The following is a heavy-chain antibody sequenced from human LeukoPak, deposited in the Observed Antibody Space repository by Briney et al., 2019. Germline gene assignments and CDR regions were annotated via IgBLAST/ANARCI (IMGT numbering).Heavy chain of an antibody. CDR3: ALSSTARGGDDY. CDR2: IKQDESEK. V-gene: IGHV3-7*03. J-gene: IGHJ4*02. Sequence: GGSLRLSCAAPGFTFSSYWMSWVRQAPGKGLEWVANIKQDESEKYYVDSVKGRFTISRDNAKNSLYLQMNSLRVEDTGIYYCALSSTARGGDDYWGQGTLVTVSS. CDR1: GFTFSSYW. D-gene: IGHD3-16*01.